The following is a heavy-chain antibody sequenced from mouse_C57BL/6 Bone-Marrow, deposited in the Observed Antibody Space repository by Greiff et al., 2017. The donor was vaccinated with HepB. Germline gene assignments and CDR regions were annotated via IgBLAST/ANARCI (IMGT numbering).Heavy chain of an antibody. CDR3: ARFWSGTRDYYAMDY. V-gene: IGHV5-2*01. Sequence: DVHLVESGGGLVQPGESLKLSCESNEYEFPSHDMSWVRKTPEKRLELVAAINSDGGSTYYPDTMERRFIISRDNTKKTLYLQMSSLRSEDTALYYCARFWSGTRDYYAMDYWGQGTSVTVSS. D-gene: IGHD3-1*01. CDR2: INSDGGST. J-gene: IGHJ4*01. CDR1: EYEFPSHD.